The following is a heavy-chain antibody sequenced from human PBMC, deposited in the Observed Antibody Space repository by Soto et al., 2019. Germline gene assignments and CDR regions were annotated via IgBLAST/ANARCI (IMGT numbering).Heavy chain of an antibody. CDR2: ISGSDSST. CDR3: AKAISGYNAPLDH. CDR1: GFTFSSYA. V-gene: IGHV3-23*01. J-gene: IGHJ4*02. D-gene: IGHD5-12*01. Sequence: PGGFLRLSCAASGFTFSSYAMNWVRQAPGKGLEWVSVISGSDSSTYYADSVKGRFTISRDNSKNTLYVQMNSLRAEDTAVYYCAKAISGYNAPLDHWGQGTRVTVSS.